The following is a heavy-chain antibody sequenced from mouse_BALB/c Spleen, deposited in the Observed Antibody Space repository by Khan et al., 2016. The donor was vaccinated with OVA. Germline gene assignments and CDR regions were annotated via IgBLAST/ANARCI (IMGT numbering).Heavy chain of an antibody. CDR3: AREYYYGSDPQDMDY. Sequence: QVQLKESGPGLVAPSQTLSITCTVSGFSLTSYGVHWVRQPPGKGLEWLGLIWADRSTNYNSALMSRLTISNDNSTSQVFFKMISSQAAGTGIYYCAREYYYGSDPQDMDYWGQGISVIVSS. CDR2: IWADRST. CDR1: GFSLTSYG. D-gene: IGHD1-1*01. V-gene: IGHV2-9*02. J-gene: IGHJ4*01.